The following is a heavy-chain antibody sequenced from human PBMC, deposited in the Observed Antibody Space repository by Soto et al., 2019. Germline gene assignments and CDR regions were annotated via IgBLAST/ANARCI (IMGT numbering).Heavy chain of an antibody. Sequence: EVQLLESGGGLVQPGGSLRLSCAASGFTFSTYAMSWVRQAPGKGLEWVSAISGSGGSTYYADSVKGRFTISRDNSKSTLYLQMDSLRAEDTAVYYCAKAATSSWYGGHFDCWGQGTLVTVSS. D-gene: IGHD6-13*01. J-gene: IGHJ4*02. CDR1: GFTFSTYA. CDR3: AKAATSSWYGGHFDC. V-gene: IGHV3-23*01. CDR2: ISGSGGST.